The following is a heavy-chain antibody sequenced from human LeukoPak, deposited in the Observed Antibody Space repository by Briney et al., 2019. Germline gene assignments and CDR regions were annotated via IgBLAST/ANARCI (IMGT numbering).Heavy chain of an antibody. CDR2: ISGSGGST. D-gene: IGHD3-22*01. J-gene: IGHJ4*02. CDR1: GFTFSSYA. V-gene: IGHV3-23*01. CDR3: AKNHFNYYDSSGSYFDY. Sequence: PGGSLRLSCAASGFTFSSYAMSWVRQAPGKGLEWVSAISGSGGSTYYADSVKGRFTISRDNSKNTLYLQMNSLRAEDTAVYYCAKNHFNYYDSSGSYFDYWGQGTLVTVSS.